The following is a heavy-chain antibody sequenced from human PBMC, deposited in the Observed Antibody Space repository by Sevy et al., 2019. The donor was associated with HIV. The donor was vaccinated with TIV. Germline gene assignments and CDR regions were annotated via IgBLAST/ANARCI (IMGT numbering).Heavy chain of an antibody. Sequence: GGSLRLSCTASGFTFSSAWMSWVRQAPGKGLEWVGRIKSEFDEGAIDYAAPGEGRFSNARKDTKNTVYRKMNSLKTEDTAVNYWITDPADGCYGEEVINYDFYGMDVWGQGTTVTVSS. CDR2: IKSEFDEGAI. D-gene: IGHD3-3*01. CDR3: ITDPADGCYGEEVINYDFYGMDV. V-gene: IGHV3-15*01. J-gene: IGHJ6*02. CDR1: GFTFSSAW.